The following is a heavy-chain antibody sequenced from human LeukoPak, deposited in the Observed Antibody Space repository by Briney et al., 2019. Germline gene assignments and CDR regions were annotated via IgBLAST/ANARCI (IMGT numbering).Heavy chain of an antibody. CDR1: GFTVSSNY. CDR2: IYSGGST. CDR3: ARETYSGYDFEYFQH. J-gene: IGHJ1*01. Sequence: GGSLRLSCAASGFTVSSNYMSWVRQAPGKGLEWVSVIYSGGSTYYADSVKGRFTISRDNSKNTLYLQMNSLRAEDTAVYYCARETYSGYDFEYFQHWGQGTLVTVSS. V-gene: IGHV3-66*01. D-gene: IGHD5-12*01.